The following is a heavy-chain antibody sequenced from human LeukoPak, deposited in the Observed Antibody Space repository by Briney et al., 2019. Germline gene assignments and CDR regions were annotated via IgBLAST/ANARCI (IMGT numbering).Heavy chain of an antibody. Sequence: SETLSLTCTVSGGSISSSDYYWGWIRQPPGRGLEWIGSIYYSVNTYYNPSLRGRVTISVDTSKNQFSLKLSSVTAADTALYYCARGAGSGSYYPDGFDIWGQGTMVTVSS. CDR1: GGSISSSDYY. J-gene: IGHJ3*02. V-gene: IGHV4-39*01. CDR2: IYYSVNT. CDR3: ARGAGSGSYYPDGFDI. D-gene: IGHD3-10*01.